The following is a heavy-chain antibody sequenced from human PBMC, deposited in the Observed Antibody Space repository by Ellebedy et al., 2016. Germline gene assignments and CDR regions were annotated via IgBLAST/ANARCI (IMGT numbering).Heavy chain of an antibody. Sequence: ASVKVSCKASGYSFASYGITWVRQAPGQGLEWMGWINTQNGNTYYAQKFQGRVTFITDTPTSTAYMELRSLRSDDTAMYYCARRGWDFLGYWGQGTLVTVSS. CDR2: INTQNGNT. V-gene: IGHV1-18*04. CDR1: GYSFASYG. D-gene: IGHD3-3*01. J-gene: IGHJ4*02. CDR3: ARRGWDFLGY.